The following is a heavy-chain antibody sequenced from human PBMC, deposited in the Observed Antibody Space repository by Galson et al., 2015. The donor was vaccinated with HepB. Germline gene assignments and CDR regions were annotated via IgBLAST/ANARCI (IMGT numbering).Heavy chain of an antibody. CDR2: ISSSGSST. CDR3: AKEWSTYGDSGGRVV. D-gene: IGHD4-17*01. CDR1: GFTFVSYT. J-gene: IGHJ6*04. V-gene: IGHV3-23*01. Sequence: SLRLSCAASGFTFVSYTMAWVRQAPGKGLEWVSAISSSGSSTYYADSVKGRFTISRDNSKNTLYLQMTSLRAEDTAVYYCAKEWSTYGDSGGRVVWGKGSTVTVSS.